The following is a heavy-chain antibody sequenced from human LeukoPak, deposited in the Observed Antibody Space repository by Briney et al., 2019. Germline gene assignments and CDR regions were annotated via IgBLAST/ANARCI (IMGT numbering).Heavy chain of an antibody. V-gene: IGHV4-39*07. Sequence: SETLSLTCTVSGGSISSSSYYWGWIRQPPGKGLEWIGSIYYSGSTYYNPSLKSRVTISVDTSKNQFSLKLSSVTAADTAVYYCARGPYYDILTGYYKGYYFDYWGQGTLVTVSS. CDR3: ARGPYYDILTGYYKGYYFDY. J-gene: IGHJ4*02. CDR1: GGSISSSSYY. D-gene: IGHD3-9*01. CDR2: IYYSGST.